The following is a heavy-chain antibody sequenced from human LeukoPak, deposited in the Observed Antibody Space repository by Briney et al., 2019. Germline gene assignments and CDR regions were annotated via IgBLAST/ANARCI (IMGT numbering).Heavy chain of an antibody. D-gene: IGHD6-6*01. Sequence: SVKVSCKASGGTFSSYAISWVRQAPGQGLEWMGGIIPIFGTANYAQKFQGRVTITADESTSTAYMELSSLRSEGTAVYYCASSYSSSSRVFDYWGQGTLVTVSS. CDR1: GGTFSSYA. V-gene: IGHV1-69*13. CDR2: IIPIFGTA. J-gene: IGHJ4*02. CDR3: ASSYSSSSRVFDY.